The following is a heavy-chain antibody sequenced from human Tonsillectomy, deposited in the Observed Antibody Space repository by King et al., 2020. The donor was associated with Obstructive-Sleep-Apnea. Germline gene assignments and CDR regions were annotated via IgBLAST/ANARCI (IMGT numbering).Heavy chain of an antibody. CDR3: ARVISPPSWYFDY. V-gene: IGHV4-39*07. J-gene: IGHJ4*02. D-gene: IGHD3/OR15-3a*01. CDR2: IYYSGST. CDR1: GGSISSSSYY. Sequence: QLQESGPGLVKPSETLSLTCTVSGGSISSSSYYWGWIRQPPGKGLEWIGSIYYSGSTYYNPALKSRGTISVDTSKNQFSLKLSSVTAADTAVYYCARVISPPSWYFDYWGQGTLVTVSS.